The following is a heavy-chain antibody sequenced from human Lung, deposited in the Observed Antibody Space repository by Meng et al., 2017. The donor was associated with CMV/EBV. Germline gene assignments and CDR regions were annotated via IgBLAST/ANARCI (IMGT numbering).Heavy chain of an antibody. CDR3: ASFPPPGKQWLVTDY. J-gene: IGHJ4*02. CDR2: IYHSGST. D-gene: IGHD6-19*01. CDR1: GGSISSSNW. Sequence: VQLQGSGHGLGKPSGTLSLTCAVSGGSISSSNWWSWVRQPPGKGLEWIGEIYHSGSTNYNPSLKSRVTISVDKSKNQFSPKLSSVTAADTAVYYCASFPPPGKQWLVTDYWGQGTLVTVSS. V-gene: IGHV4-4*02.